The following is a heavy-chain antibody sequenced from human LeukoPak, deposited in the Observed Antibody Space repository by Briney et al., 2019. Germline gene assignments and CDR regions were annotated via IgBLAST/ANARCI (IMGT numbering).Heavy chain of an antibody. CDR2: VYHSGTT. Sequence: SETLPLTCSVSGFSISSGYSWGWIRQPPGKGLEWIGRVYHSGTTNYDPSLKSRVTISVDTSRNQFSLKLSSVTAADTAVYYCARAREPLLYTYYFDYWGQGTLVTVSS. D-gene: IGHD3-16*01. CDR3: ARAREPLLYTYYFDY. CDR1: GFSISSGYS. J-gene: IGHJ4*02. V-gene: IGHV4-38-2*02.